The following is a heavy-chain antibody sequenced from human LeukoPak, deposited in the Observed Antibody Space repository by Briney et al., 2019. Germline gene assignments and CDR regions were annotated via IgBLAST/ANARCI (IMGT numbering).Heavy chain of an antibody. CDR3: ARDLEHSSSWGY. Sequence: GASVKVSCKASGGTFSSYAISWVRQAPGQGLEWMGGIIPIFGTANYAQKFQGRVTITADKSTSTAYMELSSVTAADTAVYYCARDLEHSSSWGYWGQGTLVTVSS. D-gene: IGHD6-13*01. J-gene: IGHJ4*02. V-gene: IGHV1-69*06. CDR2: IIPIFGTA. CDR1: GGTFSSYA.